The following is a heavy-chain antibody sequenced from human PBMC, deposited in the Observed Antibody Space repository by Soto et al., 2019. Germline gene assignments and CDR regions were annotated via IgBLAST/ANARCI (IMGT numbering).Heavy chain of an antibody. V-gene: IGHV3-23*01. CDR2: ISGGGETT. CDR1: GFTFSSYA. D-gene: IGHD2-15*01. Sequence: PGGSLRLSCAASGFTFSSYAMSWVRPAPGTGLECVSVISGGGETTYYADSVKGRFTISRDNSKNTLYLQMSSLRAEDTALYYCAKDLSLNGGNTNGYFDYWGQGTRVTVSS. CDR3: AKDLSLNGGNTNGYFDY. J-gene: IGHJ4*02.